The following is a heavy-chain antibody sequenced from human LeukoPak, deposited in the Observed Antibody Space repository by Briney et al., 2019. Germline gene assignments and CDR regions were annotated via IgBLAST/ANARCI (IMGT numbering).Heavy chain of an antibody. Sequence: GGSLRLSCAASGFTFTSYGMHWVRQAPGKGLEWVAIISYDGRNEYYADSVKGRFTISRDNSKKTVYVRMNSLRAEDTAVYYCARDVLIAADGVIRLDAFDIWGQGTVVTVSS. D-gene: IGHD6-13*01. V-gene: IGHV3-30*03. CDR3: ARDVLIAADGVIRLDAFDI. J-gene: IGHJ3*02. CDR2: ISYDGRNE. CDR1: GFTFTSYG.